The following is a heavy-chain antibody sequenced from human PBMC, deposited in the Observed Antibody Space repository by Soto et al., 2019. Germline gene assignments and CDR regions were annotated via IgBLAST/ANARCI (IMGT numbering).Heavy chain of an antibody. CDR3: ERVGEDYDRSVYSESAMDV. CDR1: GGSISSHY. CDR2: IYYSGST. V-gene: IGHV4-59*11. Sequence: PSETLSLTCTVSGGSISSHYWSWIRQPPGKGLEWIGFIYYSGSTNYNPSLKSRATLSVDTSKNQFSLRLTSVTPADTAVYYCERVGEDYDRSVYSESAMDVRGQGTTVTLS. D-gene: IGHD3-22*01. J-gene: IGHJ6*02.